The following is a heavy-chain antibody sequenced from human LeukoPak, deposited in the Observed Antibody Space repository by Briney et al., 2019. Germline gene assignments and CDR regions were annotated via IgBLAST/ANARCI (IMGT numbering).Heavy chain of an antibody. D-gene: IGHD2-15*01. CDR3: TRGCSGGSCYSGFDY. CDR1: GFTFSSYW. V-gene: IGHV3-74*01. Sequence: PGGSLRLSCAASGFTFSSYWMHWVRPAPGKGLLWVSRINGDGSSTSYADSVKGRFTISRDNAKNTLYLQMNSLRAEDTAVYYCTRGCSGGSCYSGFDYWGHGILVTVSS. J-gene: IGHJ4*01. CDR2: INGDGSST.